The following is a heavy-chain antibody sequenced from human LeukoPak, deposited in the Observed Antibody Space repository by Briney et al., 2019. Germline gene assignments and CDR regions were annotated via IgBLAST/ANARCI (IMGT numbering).Heavy chain of an antibody. CDR1: GFTFSAYA. J-gene: IGHJ4*02. Sequence: GGSLRLSCAASGFTFSAYAMHWVRQPPGKGPEWVAVILYDGSNKYYADSVKGRFTISRDKSKNTLDLQMNSLRPEDTAVYYCAKDYYGSGSYYTVDFWGQGTLVTVSS. D-gene: IGHD3-10*01. CDR2: ILYDGSNK. CDR3: AKDYYGSGSYYTVDF. V-gene: IGHV3-30*18.